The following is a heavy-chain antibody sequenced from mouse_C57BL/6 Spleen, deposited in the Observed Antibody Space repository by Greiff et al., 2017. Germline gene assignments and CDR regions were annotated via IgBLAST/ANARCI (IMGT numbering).Heavy chain of an antibody. Sequence: EVQLQQSGPELVKPGASVKISCKASGYSITDYNMNWVKQSNGKSLEWIGVINPNYGTTSYNQKFKGKATLTVDQSSSTAYMQLNSLTSEESAVYECAREGGYYGNFYWDFEVWGTGTTVTVAS. D-gene: IGHD2-1*01. J-gene: IGHJ1*03. CDR1: GYSITDYN. CDR3: AREGGYYGNFYWDFEV. V-gene: IGHV1-39*01. CDR2: INPNYGTT.